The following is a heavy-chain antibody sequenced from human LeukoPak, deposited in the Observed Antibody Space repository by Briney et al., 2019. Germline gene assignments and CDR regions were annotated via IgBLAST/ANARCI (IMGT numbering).Heavy chain of an antibody. V-gene: IGHV1-69*05. D-gene: IGHD2-2*01. J-gene: IGHJ6*03. Sequence: SVKVSCKDSGCTFSSYAIRWVHQAPGQGLAGMGGIIPFFGAANFAQKFQGRVTITTEESTSTAHMELSSLTSEETAVYYCARNVIRYCSSNSCYQYYYYYYMDVSGKGTTGTVSS. CDR3: ARNVIRYCSSNSCYQYYYYYYMDV. CDR2: IIPFFGAA. CDR1: GCTFSSYA.